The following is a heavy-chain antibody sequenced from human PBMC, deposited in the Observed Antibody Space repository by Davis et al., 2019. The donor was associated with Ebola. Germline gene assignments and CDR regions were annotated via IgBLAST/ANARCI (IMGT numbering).Heavy chain of an antibody. CDR2: INHSGST. D-gene: IGHD6-13*01. CDR3: ARVTGEAAGKGYYMDV. V-gene: IGHV4-34*01. Sequence: PSETLSLTCAVYGGSFSGYYWSWIRQPPGKGLEWIGEINHSGSTNYNPSLKSRVTISVDTSKNQFSLKLSSVTAADTAVYYCARVTGEAAGKGYYMDVWGKGTTVTVSS. CDR1: GGSFSGYY. J-gene: IGHJ6*03.